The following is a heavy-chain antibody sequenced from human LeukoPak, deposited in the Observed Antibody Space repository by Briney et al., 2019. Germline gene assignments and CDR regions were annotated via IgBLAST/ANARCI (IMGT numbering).Heavy chain of an antibody. CDR1: GGSISGYY. Sequence: PSETLSLTCTASGGSISGYYWSWIRQPPGKGLEWIGVFHYSGSTNYNPSLKSRVTFSLDTSKNQFSLKLSSVTAADTAVYYCARAPRHCSGGSCYLNWFDPWGQGTLVTVSS. CDR2: FHYSGST. V-gene: IGHV4-59*01. D-gene: IGHD2-15*01. CDR3: ARAPRHCSGGSCYLNWFDP. J-gene: IGHJ5*02.